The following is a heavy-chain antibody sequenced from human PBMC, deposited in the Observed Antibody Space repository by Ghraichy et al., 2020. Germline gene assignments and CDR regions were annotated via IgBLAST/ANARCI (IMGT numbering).Heavy chain of an antibody. V-gene: IGHV3-23*01. J-gene: IGHJ4*02. Sequence: GGSLRLSCAASGFTFSSYAMSWVRQAPGKGLEWVSAISGSGGSTYYADSVKGRFTISRDNSKNTLYLQMNSLRAEDTSVYYCAKEGSFGGYVEINFDDWGQGTLVTVSS. CDR3: AKEGSFGGYVEINFDD. CDR2: ISGSGGST. D-gene: IGHD3-22*01. CDR1: GFTFSSYA.